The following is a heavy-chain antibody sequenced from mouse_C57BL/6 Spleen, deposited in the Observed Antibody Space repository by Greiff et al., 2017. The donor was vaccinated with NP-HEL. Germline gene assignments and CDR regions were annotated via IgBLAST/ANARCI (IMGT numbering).Heavy chain of an antibody. D-gene: IGHD3-3*01. J-gene: IGHJ2*01. Sequence: VQLQQSGAELVRPGASVKLSCTASGFNIKDDYMHWVKQRPEQGLEWIGWIDPENGDTEYASKFQGKATITADTSSNTAYLQLSSLTSEDTAVYYCTGGTDYFDYWGQGTTLTVSS. CDR2: IDPENGDT. CDR3: TGGTDYFDY. CDR1: GFNIKDDY. V-gene: IGHV14-4*01.